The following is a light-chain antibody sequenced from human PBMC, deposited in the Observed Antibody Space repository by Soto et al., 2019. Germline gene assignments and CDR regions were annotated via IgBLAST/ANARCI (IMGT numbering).Light chain of an antibody. CDR2: DAS. V-gene: IGKV3-11*01. CDR3: QKRRNRPAT. J-gene: IGKJ2*01. Sequence: EIVLTQSPATLSLSPGERATLSCRASQSVSSYLAWYQQKPGQAPRLLIYDASNRATGIPARFSGSGSGTDFTLTISSLEPEDLAVYYCQKRRNRPATFGQGTKLEIK. CDR1: QSVSSY.